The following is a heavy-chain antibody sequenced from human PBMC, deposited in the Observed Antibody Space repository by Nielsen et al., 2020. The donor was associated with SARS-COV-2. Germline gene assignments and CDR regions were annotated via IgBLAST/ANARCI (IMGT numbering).Heavy chain of an antibody. Sequence: SLKISCAASGFTFDDYAIHWVRQAPGKGLEWVSGISWNSGSIDYADSVKGRFTISRDNAKNSLYLQMNSLRAEDTAVYYCASTIFGYYGMDVWGQGTTVTVSS. V-gene: IGHV3-9*01. CDR2: ISWNSGSI. J-gene: IGHJ6*02. CDR3: ASTIFGYYGMDV. CDR1: GFTFDDYA. D-gene: IGHD3-3*01.